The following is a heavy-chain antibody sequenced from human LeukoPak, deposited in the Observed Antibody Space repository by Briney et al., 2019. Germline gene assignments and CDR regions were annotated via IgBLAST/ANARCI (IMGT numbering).Heavy chain of an antibody. J-gene: IGHJ3*02. V-gene: IGHV3-53*01. CDR1: GFTVSSNY. CDR2: IYSGGST. CDR3: ARDMGYGDYNFDI. Sequence: GGSLGLSCAASGFTVSSNYMSWVRQAPGKGLEWVSVIYSGGSTYYADSVKGRFTISRDNSKNTLYLQMNSLRAEDTAVYYCARDMGYGDYNFDIWGQGTMVTVSS. D-gene: IGHD4-17*01.